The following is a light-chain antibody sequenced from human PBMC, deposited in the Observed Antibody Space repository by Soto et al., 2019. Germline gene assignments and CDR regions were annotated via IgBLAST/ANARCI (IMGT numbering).Light chain of an antibody. CDR2: DAS. Sequence: EIVLTQSPATLSLSPGERATLSCRASQSVSSYLAWYQQKPGQAPRLLIYDASNRATGIPARFSGGGSGTDFTLTISSLEPEDFAAYYYHPRFNCPRFTFGQGTKLEIK. CDR1: QSVSSY. J-gene: IGKJ2*01. V-gene: IGKV3-11*01. CDR3: HPRFNCPRFT.